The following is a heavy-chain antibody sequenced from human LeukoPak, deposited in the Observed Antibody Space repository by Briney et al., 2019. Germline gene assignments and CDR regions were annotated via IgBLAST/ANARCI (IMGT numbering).Heavy chain of an antibody. CDR1: GFIFSAYN. CDR2: ISSGSSYI. CDR3: ARDPRTVQI. V-gene: IGHV3-21*01. D-gene: IGHD1-1*01. Sequence: PGGSLRLSCAASGFIFSAYNMNWVRQAPGKGLEWVSFISSGSSYIYYADSVKGRFTISRDNAKNLLSLQMDSLRVEDTAIYYCARDPRTVQIWGQGTLVTVSS. J-gene: IGHJ4*02.